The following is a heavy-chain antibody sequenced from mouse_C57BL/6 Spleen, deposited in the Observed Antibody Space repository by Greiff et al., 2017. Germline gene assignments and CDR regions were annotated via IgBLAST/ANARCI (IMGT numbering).Heavy chain of an antibody. CDR1: GYAFTNYL. J-gene: IGHJ2*01. V-gene: IGHV1-54*01. CDR2: INPGSGGT. D-gene: IGHD1-1*01. CDR3: ARRYCYGSSYFDY. Sequence: QVQLQQSGAELVRPGTSVKVSCKASGYAFTNYLIEWVKQRPGQGLEWIGVINPGSGGTNYNEKFKGKATLTADKSSSTAYMQLSSLTSEDSAVYFCARRYCYGSSYFDYWGQGTTLTVSS.